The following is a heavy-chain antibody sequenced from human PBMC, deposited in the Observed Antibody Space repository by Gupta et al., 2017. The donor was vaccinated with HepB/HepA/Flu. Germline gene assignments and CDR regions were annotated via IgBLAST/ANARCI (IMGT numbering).Heavy chain of an antibody. V-gene: IGHV3-11*01. J-gene: IGHJ6*02. CDR1: GFSSSDYY. Sequence: QVQLVESGGGLVKPGGSLTISCEASGFSSSDYYITWIRQAPGEGLELVSYISSTAGTKYYADSVKGRFTISKDNAKNSLYLQMSSLRAEDTAVYYCARRTGITVRGVVISKDGMDVWGQGTTVTVSS. CDR2: ISSTAGTK. D-gene: IGHD3-3*01. CDR3: ARRTGITVRGVVISKDGMDV.